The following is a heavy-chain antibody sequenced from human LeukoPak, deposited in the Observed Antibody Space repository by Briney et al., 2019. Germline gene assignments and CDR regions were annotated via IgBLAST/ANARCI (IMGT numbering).Heavy chain of an antibody. V-gene: IGHV3-20*04. D-gene: IGHD3-10*01. CDR2: INWNGGST. CDR3: ARDRTMVRGVIIRSAFDI. Sequence: SGGSLRLSCAASGFTFDDYGMSWVRQAPGKGLEWVSGINWNGGSTGYADSVKGRVTISRDNAKNSLYLQMNSLRAEDTALYYCARDRTMVRGVIIRSAFDIWGQVTMVTVSS. J-gene: IGHJ3*02. CDR1: GFTFDDYG.